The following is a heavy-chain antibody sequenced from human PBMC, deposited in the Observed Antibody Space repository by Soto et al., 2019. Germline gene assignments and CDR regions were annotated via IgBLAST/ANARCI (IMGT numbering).Heavy chain of an antibody. CDR2: IYYSGST. V-gene: IGHV4-31*03. D-gene: IGHD6-19*01. CDR3: ARGAVAGTMGVYWFDP. CDR1: GGSISSGGYY. J-gene: IGHJ5*02. Sequence: PSETLSLTCTVSGGSISSGGYYWSWIRQHPGKGLEWIGYIYYSGSTYYNPSLKSRVTISVDTSKNQFSLKLSSVTAADTAVYYCARGAVAGTMGVYWFDPWGQGTLVTVSS.